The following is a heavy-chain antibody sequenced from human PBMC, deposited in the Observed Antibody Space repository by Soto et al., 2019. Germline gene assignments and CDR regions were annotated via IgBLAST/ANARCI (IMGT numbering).Heavy chain of an antibody. Sequence: GGSLRLSCSASGFTFSNYAMHWVRQAPGKGLEYVSAISSNGGGTYYADSVKGRFTISRDNSRNTLFLQMTSLRVGDTAVYYCARKLDGSNTFDSWGLGTLVTVSS. CDR3: ARKLDGSNTFDS. CDR1: GFTFSNYA. D-gene: IGHD3-3*02. J-gene: IGHJ4*02. V-gene: IGHV3-64D*06. CDR2: ISSNGGGT.